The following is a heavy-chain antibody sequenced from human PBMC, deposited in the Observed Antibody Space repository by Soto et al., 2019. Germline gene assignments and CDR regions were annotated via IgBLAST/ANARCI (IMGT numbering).Heavy chain of an antibody. V-gene: IGHV3-23*01. Sequence: GSLRLSCAASGFTFSSYAMSWVRQAPGKGLEWVAAIRGNGSDTYYADSVKGRFTISRDNAKNSLYLQMNSLRAEDTAVYYWAREVVWGQGTTVTVSS. CDR3: AREVV. CDR1: GFTFSSYA. J-gene: IGHJ6*02. CDR2: IRGNGSDT.